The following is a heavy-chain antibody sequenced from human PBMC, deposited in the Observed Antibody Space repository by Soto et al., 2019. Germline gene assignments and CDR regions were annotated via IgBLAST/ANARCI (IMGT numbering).Heavy chain of an antibody. CDR2: INPNSGGT. D-gene: IGHD6-6*01. Sequence: ASVKVSCKASGYTFTGYYMHWVRQAPGQGLEWMGWINPNSGGTNYAQKFQGWVTMTRDTSISTAYMELSRLRSDDTAVYYCASSYSSSSYAFGIWGQGTMVTVSS. J-gene: IGHJ3*02. V-gene: IGHV1-2*04. CDR1: GYTFTGYY. CDR3: ASSYSSSSYAFGI.